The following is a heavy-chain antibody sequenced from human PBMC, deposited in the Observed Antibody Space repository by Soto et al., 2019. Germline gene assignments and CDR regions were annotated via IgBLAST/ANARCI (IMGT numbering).Heavy chain of an antibody. CDR2: IIPIFGTA. CDR3: ARDRVVAANNWFDP. CDR1: GGTFSSYA. V-gene: IGHV1-69*13. Sequence: SVKVSCKASGGTFSSYAISWVRQAPGQGLEWMGGIIPIFGTANYAQKFQGRVTITADESTSTAYMELSSLRSEDTAVYYCARDRVVAANNWFDPWGQGTLVTVSS. D-gene: IGHD2-15*01. J-gene: IGHJ5*02.